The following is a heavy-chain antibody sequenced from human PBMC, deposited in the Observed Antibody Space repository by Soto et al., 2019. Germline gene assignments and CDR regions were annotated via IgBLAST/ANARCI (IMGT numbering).Heavy chain of an antibody. CDR1: GYTFTSYG. CDR2: ISAYNGNT. CDR3: ARYYDFWSGYAYYYYYYGMDV. D-gene: IGHD3-3*01. Sequence: GASVKVSCKASGYTFTSYGISWVRQAPGQGLEWMGWISAYNGNTNYAQKLQGRVTMTTDTSTSTAYMELRSLRSDDTAVYYCARYYDFWSGYAYYYYYYGMDVWGQGTTVTVSS. J-gene: IGHJ6*02. V-gene: IGHV1-18*01.